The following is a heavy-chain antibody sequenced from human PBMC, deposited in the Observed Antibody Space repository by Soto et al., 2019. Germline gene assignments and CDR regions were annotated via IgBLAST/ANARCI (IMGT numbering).Heavy chain of an antibody. V-gene: IGHV4-39*02. CDR2: FYSIGIA. Sequence: SETLSLTCKASGASIRSTHYFWGWIRQPPGKGLEWIGNFYSIGIAHYNPSLKSRVTISVDSSKNHFSLNLTSVTAADTALYYCAIPFQYDYTGAYSDYWGQGTLVTVSS. J-gene: IGHJ4*02. D-gene: IGHD2-8*02. CDR1: GASIRSTHYF. CDR3: AIPFQYDYTGAYSDY.